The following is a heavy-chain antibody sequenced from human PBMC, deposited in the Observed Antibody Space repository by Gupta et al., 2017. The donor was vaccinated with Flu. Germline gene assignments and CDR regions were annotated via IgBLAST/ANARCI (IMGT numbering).Heavy chain of an antibody. D-gene: IGHD3-10*01. CDR3: ATWAGNNYGNEDRYYDY. J-gene: IGHJ4*02. Sequence: EVQLAESGGDLVQPGESLRLSCVVSGFSFTNAWMTGVRQAPGKGLEWVGRIKSKIDGETVDYAAPVKGRFTISRDDSESTVYLQMNSLKTEDTAVYFCATWAGNNYGNEDRYYDYWGQGTLVTVSS. CDR1: GFSFTNAW. V-gene: IGHV3-15*01. CDR2: IKSKIDGETV.